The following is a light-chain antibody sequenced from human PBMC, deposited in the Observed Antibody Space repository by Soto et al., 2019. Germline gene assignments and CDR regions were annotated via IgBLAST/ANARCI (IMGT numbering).Light chain of an antibody. CDR2: GAS. CDR3: QQYDNWPLT. Sequence: VVMTQSPATMSVSPGEKDALYCRASQSISNNLAWYQRNPGQAPRLLIYGASTRATGIPARFSGSGSGTEFTLTISSLQSEDFAVYFCQQYDNWPLTFGEGTKVDIK. V-gene: IGKV3-15*01. CDR1: QSISNN. J-gene: IGKJ4*02.